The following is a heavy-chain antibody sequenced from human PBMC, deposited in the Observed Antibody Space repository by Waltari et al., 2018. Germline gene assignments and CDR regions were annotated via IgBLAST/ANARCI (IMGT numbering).Heavy chain of an antibody. CDR2: IHTDGST. J-gene: IGHJ6*03. CDR1: VGSMSRYY. CDR3: ARAPRPLTTVTTYKDLDYYHYMDV. D-gene: IGHD4-17*01. Sequence: QVQLQESGPGLVTPSKTLSLTCTVPVGSMSRYYCSGVRQPARRGLEWIGRIHTDGSTNYSPSLKSRVTMSLDTSKNEFSLRLSYVTAADTAVYYCARAPRPLTTVTTYKDLDYYHYMDVWGKGTTVTVSS. V-gene: IGHV4-4*07.